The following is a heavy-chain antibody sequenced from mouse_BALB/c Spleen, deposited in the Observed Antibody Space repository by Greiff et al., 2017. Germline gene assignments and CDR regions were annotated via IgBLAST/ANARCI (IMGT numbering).Heavy chain of an antibody. CDR1: GYTFTSYW. V-gene: IGHV1-7*01. CDR2: INPSTGYT. CDR3: ARGVYYGSSLCAMDY. D-gene: IGHD1-1*01. J-gene: IGHJ4*01. Sequence: VQLQQSGAELAKPGASVKMSCKASGYTFTSYWMHWVKQRPGQGLEWIGYINPSTGYTEYNQKFKDKATLTADKSSSTAYMQLSSLTSEDSAVYYCARGVYYGSSLCAMDYWGQGTSVTVSS.